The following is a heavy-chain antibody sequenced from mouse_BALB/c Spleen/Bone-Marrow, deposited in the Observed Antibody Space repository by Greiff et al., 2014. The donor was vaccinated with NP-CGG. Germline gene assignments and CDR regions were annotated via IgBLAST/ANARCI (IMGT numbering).Heavy chain of an antibody. V-gene: IGHV1-14*01. CDR1: GYTFTSYV. Sequence: EVKLQESGSELVKPGASVKMSCKASGYTFTSYVMHWVKQKPGQGLEWIGYINPYNDGTKYNEKFKGKATLTSDKSSSTAYMELSSLTSEDSAVYYCAREGVDYFDYWGQGTTLTVSS. CDR2: INPYNDGT. CDR3: AREGVDYFDY. J-gene: IGHJ2*01.